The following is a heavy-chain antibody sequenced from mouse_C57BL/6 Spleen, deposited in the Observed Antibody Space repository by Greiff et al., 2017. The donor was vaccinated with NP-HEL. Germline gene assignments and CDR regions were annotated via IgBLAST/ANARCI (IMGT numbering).Heavy chain of an antibody. D-gene: IGHD1-1*01. CDR3: ARRRTLYDGSSSYAMDY. Sequence: VQLQQSGAELMKPGASVKLSCKATGYTFTGYWIEWVKQRPGHGLEWIGEILPGSGSTNYNEKFKGKATFTADTSSSTAYMQLSSLTTEDPAIYYCARRRTLYDGSSSYAMDYWGQGTSVTVSS. CDR1: GYTFTGYW. J-gene: IGHJ4*01. V-gene: IGHV1-9*01. CDR2: ILPGSGST.